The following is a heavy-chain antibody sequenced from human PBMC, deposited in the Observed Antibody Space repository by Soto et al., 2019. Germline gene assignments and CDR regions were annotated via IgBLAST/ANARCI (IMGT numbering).Heavy chain of an antibody. J-gene: IGHJ6*02. CDR3: ARESVSSYSYYYYGMDV. D-gene: IGHD3-10*01. CDR2: IYYSGST. V-gene: IGHV4-31*03. Sequence: KASETLSLTCTVSGGSISSGGYYWSWIRQHPGKGLEWIGYIYYSGSTYYNPSLKSRVTISVDTSKNQFSLKLSSVTAADTAVYYCARESVSSYSYYYYGMDVWGQGTTVTVSS. CDR1: GGSISSGGYY.